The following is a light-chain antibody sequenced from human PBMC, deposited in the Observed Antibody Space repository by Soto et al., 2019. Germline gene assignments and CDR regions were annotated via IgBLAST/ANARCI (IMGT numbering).Light chain of an antibody. CDR3: QQTYSAPTWT. CDR2: AEX. J-gene: IGKJ2*02. V-gene: IGKV1-39*01. Sequence: DIQLTQSPTSLFSSVGDRVTIAXRASHSITTYLRWYQQKAGNXTRLIXXAEXTVRSGVPPRFIGSGSGKDFILTLSSLRSEYIATYFCQQTYSAPTWTFGQGTKVDIK. CDR1: HSITTY.